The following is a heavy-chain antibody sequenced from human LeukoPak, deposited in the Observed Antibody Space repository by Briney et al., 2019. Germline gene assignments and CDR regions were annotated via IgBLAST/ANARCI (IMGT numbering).Heavy chain of an antibody. J-gene: IGHJ6*02. V-gene: IGHV3-30*18. CDR3: AKDLRVIGGMDV. CDR2: ISYDGSNK. CDR1: GFTFSSYG. D-gene: IGHD2-21*01. Sequence: TGGSLRLSCAASGFTFSSYGMHWVRQAPGKGLEWVAVISYDGSNKYYADSVKGRFTISRDNSKNTLYLQMNSLRAEDTAVYYCAKDLRVIGGMDVWGQGTTVTVSS.